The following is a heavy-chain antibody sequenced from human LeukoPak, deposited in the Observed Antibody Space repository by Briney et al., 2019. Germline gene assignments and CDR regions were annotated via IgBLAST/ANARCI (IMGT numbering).Heavy chain of an antibody. J-gene: IGHJ5*02. V-gene: IGHV4-59*08. CDR2: IYYSGST. D-gene: IGHD5-18*01. CDR3: ARHPTALVSYGFDP. Sequence: SETLSLTCTVSGGFFSNYYWSWIRQPPGKGLEWIGYIYYSGSTNYNPSLKSRVTISVDTSKNQLSLNLSSVTAADTAVYYCARHPTALVSYGFDPWGQGTLVTVSS. CDR1: GGFFSNYY.